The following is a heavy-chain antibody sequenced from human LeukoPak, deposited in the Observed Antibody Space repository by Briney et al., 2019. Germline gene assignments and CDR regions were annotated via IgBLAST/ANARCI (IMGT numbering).Heavy chain of an antibody. CDR3: AGGRGYCSGGSCYYNWFDP. J-gene: IGHJ5*02. V-gene: IGHV4-4*07. CDR2: IYTSGST. D-gene: IGHD2-15*01. CDR1: GGSISSYY. Sequence: SETLSLTCTVSGGSISSYYWSWIRQPAGKGLEWIGRIYTSGSTNYNPSLKSRVTMSVDTSKNQFSLRLSSVTAADTAVYYCAGGRGYCSGGSCYYNWFDPWGQGTLVTVSS.